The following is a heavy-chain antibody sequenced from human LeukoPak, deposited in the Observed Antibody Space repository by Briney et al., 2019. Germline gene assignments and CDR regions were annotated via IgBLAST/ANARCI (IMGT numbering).Heavy chain of an antibody. D-gene: IGHD3-10*02. V-gene: IGHV3-48*04. Sequence: GGSLRLSCEASGFTFSNYGMNWVSQAPGKGLEWVSYISSSGSTIYYADSVKGRFTISRDNAKNSLYLQMNSLRAEDTAVYYCAELGITMIGGVWGKGTTVTISS. J-gene: IGHJ6*04. CDR2: ISSSGSTI. CDR3: AELGITMIGGV. CDR1: GFTFSNYG.